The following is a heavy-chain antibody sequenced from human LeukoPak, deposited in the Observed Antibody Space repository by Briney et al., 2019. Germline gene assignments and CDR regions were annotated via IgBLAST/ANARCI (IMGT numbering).Heavy chain of an antibody. D-gene: IGHD3-22*01. Sequence: GGSLRLSCAASGFTFSSYSMNWVRQAPGEGLEWVSYISSSSSTIYYADSVKGRFTISRDNAKNSLYLQMNSLRAEDTAVYYCARDYYDKDNDYWGQGTLVTVSS. CDR1: GFTFSSYS. V-gene: IGHV3-48*01. J-gene: IGHJ4*02. CDR2: ISSSSSTI. CDR3: ARDYYDKDNDY.